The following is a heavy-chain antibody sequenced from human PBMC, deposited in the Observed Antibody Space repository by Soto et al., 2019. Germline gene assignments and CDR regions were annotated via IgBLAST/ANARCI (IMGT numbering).Heavy chain of an antibody. CDR1: GYTFTGYA. CDR3: ARAVAVPADFDY. CDR2: INAGNGNT. Sequence: ASVKVSCKASGYTFTGYAMHWVRQAPGQRLEWMGWINAGNGNTKYSQKFQGRVTITRDTSASTAYMELSSLRSEDTAVYYCARAVAVPADFDYWCQGTLLTVSS. V-gene: IGHV1-3*01. J-gene: IGHJ4*02. D-gene: IGHD6-19*01.